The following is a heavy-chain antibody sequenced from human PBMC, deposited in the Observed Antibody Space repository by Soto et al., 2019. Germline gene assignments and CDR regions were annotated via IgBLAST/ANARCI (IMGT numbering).Heavy chain of an antibody. CDR1: GGSFSGYY. Sequence: SETLSLTCAVYGGSFSGYYWSWIRQPPGKGLEWIGEINHSGSTNYNPSLKSRVTISVDTSKNQFSLELSSVTAADTAVYYCARGGTLWFGELLSNGFDYWGQGTLVTVSS. CDR3: ARGGTLWFGELLSNGFDY. CDR2: INHSGST. D-gene: IGHD3-10*01. V-gene: IGHV4-34*01. J-gene: IGHJ4*02.